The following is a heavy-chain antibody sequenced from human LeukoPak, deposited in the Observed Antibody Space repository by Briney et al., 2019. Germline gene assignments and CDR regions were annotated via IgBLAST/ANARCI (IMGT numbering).Heavy chain of an antibody. D-gene: IGHD6-25*01. CDR1: GFTFSSYA. V-gene: IGHV3-23*01. CDR3: ARDDGYRQTTKFDY. CDR2: ISGSGGST. Sequence: PGGSLRLSCAASGFTFSSYAMSWVRQAPGKGLEWVSAISGSGGSTYYADSVKGRFTISRDNSKNSLYLQMNSLRADDTAFYYCARDDGYRQTTKFDYWGQGTLVTVSS. J-gene: IGHJ4*02.